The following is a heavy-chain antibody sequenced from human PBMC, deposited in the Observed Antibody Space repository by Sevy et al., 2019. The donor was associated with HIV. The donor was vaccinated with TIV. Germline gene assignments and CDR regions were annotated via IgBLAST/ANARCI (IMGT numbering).Heavy chain of an antibody. CDR1: GGSISSSSYF. J-gene: IGHJ4*02. V-gene: IGHV4-39*01. Sequence: SETLSLTCTVSGGSISSSSYFWGWIRQPPGKGLEWIGIIFYSGSTYYNPSLKSRVTISVDTSKNQFSLKLSSVTAADTAVYYSARQREIDSTFDYWGQGTLVTVSS. CDR2: IFYSGST. D-gene: IGHD3-3*01. CDR3: ARQREIDSTFDY.